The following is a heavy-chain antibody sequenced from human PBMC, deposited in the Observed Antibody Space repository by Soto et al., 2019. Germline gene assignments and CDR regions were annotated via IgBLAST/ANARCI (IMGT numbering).Heavy chain of an antibody. J-gene: IGHJ6*02. CDR2: IYSGGSA. CDR3: VRDDYGLDV. Sequence: GSLRLSCAASGFTVSSNYMSWVRQAPGKGLEWVSVIYSGGSANYADSVKGRFTISRDNSKNTLDLQMNSLRAEDTAVYYCVRDDYGLDVWGQGTAVTVSS. V-gene: IGHV3-53*01. CDR1: GFTVSSNY.